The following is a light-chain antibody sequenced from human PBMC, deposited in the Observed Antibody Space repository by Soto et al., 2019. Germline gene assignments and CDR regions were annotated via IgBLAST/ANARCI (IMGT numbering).Light chain of an antibody. Sequence: EIVMTQSRASLSINQGEIASLSCSTRQSVSSNLAWYQQKPGQAPRLHINGASTSATSIPASFSGSRSGTEFTLTISSLQSEDFAVYFCQQYNNWSPWTFGQGTKVDIK. CDR3: QQYNNWSPWT. CDR2: GAS. J-gene: IGKJ1*01. CDR1: QSVSSN. V-gene: IGKV3-15*01.